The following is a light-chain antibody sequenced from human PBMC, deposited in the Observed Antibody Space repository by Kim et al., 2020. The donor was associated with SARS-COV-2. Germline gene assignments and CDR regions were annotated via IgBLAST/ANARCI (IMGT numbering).Light chain of an antibody. CDR3: QAWDSSTYV. CDR2: QDS. V-gene: IGLV3-1*01. CDR1: KLGDKY. J-gene: IGLJ1*01. Sequence: VSPGQTASITCSGDKLGDKYSSWSRQKPGQSPVLVIYQDSKRPAGIPERFSGSNSGNTATLTISGTQAMDEADYYCQAWDSSTYVFGTGTKVTVL.